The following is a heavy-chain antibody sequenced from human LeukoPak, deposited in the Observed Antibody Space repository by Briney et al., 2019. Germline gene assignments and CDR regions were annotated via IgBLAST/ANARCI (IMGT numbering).Heavy chain of an antibody. D-gene: IGHD4-11*01. CDR2: MNPNSGNT. Sequence: ASVKLSCTASGYTFTSYDINWVRQATGQGLEWMGWMNPNSGNTGYAQKFQGRVTMTRNTSISTAYMELRSLRSDDTAVYYCARSQADYTIDYWGQGTLVTASS. J-gene: IGHJ4*02. V-gene: IGHV1-8*01. CDR1: GYTFTSYD. CDR3: ARSQADYTIDY.